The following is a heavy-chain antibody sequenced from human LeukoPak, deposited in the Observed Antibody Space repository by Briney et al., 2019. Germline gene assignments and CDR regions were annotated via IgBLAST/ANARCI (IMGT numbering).Heavy chain of an antibody. CDR1: SGSISSSY. J-gene: IGHJ4*02. CDR3: ANKDYYGSGSYYNR. D-gene: IGHD3-10*01. V-gene: IGHV4-59*01. CDR2: ISDSGST. Sequence: PSETLSLTCTVSSGSISSSYWTWIRQPPGKGLEWIGHISDSGSTNYNPSLNSRVTISVDTSKNQFSLNLRSVTAADTAVYYCANKDYYGSGSYYNRWGQGTLVTVSS.